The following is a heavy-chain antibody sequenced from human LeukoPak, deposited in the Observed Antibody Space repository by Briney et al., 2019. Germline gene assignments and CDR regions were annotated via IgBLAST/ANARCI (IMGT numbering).Heavy chain of an antibody. CDR3: AREGNRENYFDY. CDR2: IIPIFGTA. J-gene: IGHJ4*02. Sequence: SVKVSCKASGGTFISYAISWVRQAPGQGLEWMGGIIPIFGTANYAQKFQGRVTITADESTSTAYMELSSLRSEDTAVYYCAREGNRENYFDYWGQGTLVTVSS. V-gene: IGHV1-69*13. D-gene: IGHD1-14*01. CDR1: GGTFISYA.